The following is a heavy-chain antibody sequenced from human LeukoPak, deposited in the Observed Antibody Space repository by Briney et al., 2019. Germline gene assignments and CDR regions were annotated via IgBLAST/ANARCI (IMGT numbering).Heavy chain of an antibody. Sequence: GGSLRLSCAASGFTFSSYEMNWVRQAPGRGPEWVSYISSSGSTIYYADSVKGRFTISRDNAKNSLYLQMNSLRAEDTAVYYCAPDYGDYAPVDWGQGTLVTVSS. CDR3: APDYGDYAPVD. D-gene: IGHD4-17*01. V-gene: IGHV3-48*03. CDR2: ISSSGSTI. CDR1: GFTFSSYE. J-gene: IGHJ4*02.